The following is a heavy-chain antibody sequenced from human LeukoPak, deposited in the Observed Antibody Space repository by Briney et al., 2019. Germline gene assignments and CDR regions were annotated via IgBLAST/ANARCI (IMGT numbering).Heavy chain of an antibody. J-gene: IGHJ6*04. CDR1: GFTFSSYA. V-gene: IGHV3-23*01. Sequence: GGSLRLSCAASGFTFSSYAMSWVRQAPGKGLEWVSAISGSGGSTYYADSVKGRFTISRDNSKNTLYLQMNSLRAEDTAVYYCANGVGYYGSGSYYNVYYYGMDVWGKGTTVTVSS. CDR3: ANGVGYYGSGSYYNVYYYGMDV. CDR2: ISGSGGST. D-gene: IGHD3-10*01.